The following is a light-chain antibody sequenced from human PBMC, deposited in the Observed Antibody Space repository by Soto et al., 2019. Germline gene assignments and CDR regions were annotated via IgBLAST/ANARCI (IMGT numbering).Light chain of an antibody. V-gene: IGLV2-8*01. CDR3: SSYAGSSDIV. CDR2: GVT. CDR1: SSDVGAYNF. J-gene: IGLJ1*01. Sequence: SVLTQPPSASGSPGQSVTISCTGTSSDVGAYNFVSWYQQHPGRAPKLIISGVTNRPSGVPDRFSGSKSGNTASLTVSGLQADDEADYYCSSYAGSSDIVFGTGTKVTVL.